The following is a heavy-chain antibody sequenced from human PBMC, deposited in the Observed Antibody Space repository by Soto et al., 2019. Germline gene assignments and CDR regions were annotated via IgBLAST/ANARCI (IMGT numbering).Heavy chain of an antibody. CDR3: AGEDIVVVPAVSGNWFDP. CDR2: ISSSSSYI. V-gene: IGHV3-21*01. D-gene: IGHD2-2*01. CDR1: GFTFSSYS. J-gene: IGHJ5*02. Sequence: GGSLRLSCAASGFTFSSYSMNWVRQAPGKGLEWVSSISSSSSYIYYADSVKGRFTISRDNAKNSLYLQMNSLRAEDTAVYYCAGEDIVVVPAVSGNWFDPWGQGT.